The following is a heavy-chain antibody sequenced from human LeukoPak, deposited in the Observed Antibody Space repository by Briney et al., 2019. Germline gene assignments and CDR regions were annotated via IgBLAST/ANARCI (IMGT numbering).Heavy chain of an antibody. CDR2: IYYSGST. D-gene: IGHD1-26*01. CDR3: ARGGSGTYYHY. CDR1: GRSITSYH. J-gene: IGHJ4*02. Sequence: SETLSLTCTVSGRSITSYHYSWIRQPPGQGLEWIGYIYYSGSTSYNPSLKSRVTISVDTSKNQFSLKLSSVTAADTAVYYCARGGSGTYYHYWGQGTLVTVSS. V-gene: IGHV4-59*01.